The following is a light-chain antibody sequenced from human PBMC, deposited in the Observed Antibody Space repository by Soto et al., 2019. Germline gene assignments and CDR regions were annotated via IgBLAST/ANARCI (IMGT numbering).Light chain of an antibody. CDR3: KQRSNWPLT. Sequence: EIVLTQSPATLSLSPGERATLSCRASQSVSSYLGWYQQKPGQAPRLLIYDASNRATGIPARFSGSGSGTDFTITISSLEPEDFAVYYCKQRSNWPLTFGGGTKVEIK. CDR1: QSVSSY. J-gene: IGKJ4*01. CDR2: DAS. V-gene: IGKV3-11*01.